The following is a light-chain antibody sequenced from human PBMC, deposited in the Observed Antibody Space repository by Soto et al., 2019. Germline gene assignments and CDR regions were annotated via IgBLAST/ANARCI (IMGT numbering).Light chain of an antibody. J-gene: IGKJ3*01. V-gene: IGKV1-27*01. CDR1: QGIYNY. CDR2: AAS. Sequence: DIQMTQSPSSLSASVGDRVTITCRASQGIYNYLAWYQQKPGKAPKLLIYAASTLQSGVPSRFSGGGSGTDFTLTISSLQPEDVATYYCQKYNNGPPATFGPGTKVGV. CDR3: QKYNNGPPAT.